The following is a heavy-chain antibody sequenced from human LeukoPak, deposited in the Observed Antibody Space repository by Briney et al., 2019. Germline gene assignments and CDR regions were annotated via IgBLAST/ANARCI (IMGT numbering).Heavy chain of an antibody. V-gene: IGHV3-48*03. D-gene: IGHD3-10*01. J-gene: IGHJ4*02. Sequence: PGGSLRLSCAASGFTFSSYEMNWVRQAPGKGLEGVSYNSSSGSTIYYADSVKGRFTISRDNAKNSLYLQMNSLRADDTAIYYFARDVFYGSGSPRLDYWGQGTLVTVSS. CDR1: GFTFSSYE. CDR2: NSSSGSTI. CDR3: ARDVFYGSGSPRLDY.